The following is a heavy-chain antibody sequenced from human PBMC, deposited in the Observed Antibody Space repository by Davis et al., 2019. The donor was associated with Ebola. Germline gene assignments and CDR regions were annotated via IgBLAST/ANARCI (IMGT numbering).Heavy chain of an antibody. CDR1: GYTFTSYG. CDR3: ARRYRYFDN. CDR2: MNPKSGNT. V-gene: IGHV1-8*02. D-gene: IGHD3-16*02. J-gene: IGHJ4*02. Sequence: ASVKVSCKASGYTFTSYGISWVRQAPGQGLEWMGWMNPKSGNTGYKQEFQDRITITRNPSLTTAYLELSGLTSEDMAVYYCARRYRYFDNWGQGTLVTVSS.